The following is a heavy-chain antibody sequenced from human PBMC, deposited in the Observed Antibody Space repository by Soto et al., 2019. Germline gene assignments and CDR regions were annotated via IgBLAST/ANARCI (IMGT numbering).Heavy chain of an antibody. J-gene: IGHJ4*02. Sequence: QITLKESGPTLVKPTQTLTLTCTFSGFSLSTRGVAVGWFRQPPGKALEWLALIYWDEDKWYSPSLRSRLTITDGTSKNQVVLTMTYMDPVDTATYYCAHRPRGYAYYFDYWGEGTVVTVSS. CDR1: GFSLSTRGVA. D-gene: IGHD5-12*01. V-gene: IGHV2-5*02. CDR3: AHRPRGYAYYFDY. CDR2: IYWDEDK.